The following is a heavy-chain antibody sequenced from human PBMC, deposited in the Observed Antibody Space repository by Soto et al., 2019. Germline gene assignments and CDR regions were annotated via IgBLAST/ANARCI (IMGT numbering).Heavy chain of an antibody. V-gene: IGHV1-3*01. CDR1: GYTFTSYA. J-gene: IGHJ6*02. D-gene: IGHD2-2*01. CDR2: INAGNGNT. Sequence: ASVKVSCKASGYTFTSYAMHWVRQAPGQRLEWMGWINAGNGNTKYSQKFQGRVTITRDTSASTAYMELSSLRSEDTAVYYCASSAYCSSTSCPPGDFYYYYYYGMDVWGQGTTVTVSS. CDR3: ASSAYCSSTSCPPGDFYYYYYYGMDV.